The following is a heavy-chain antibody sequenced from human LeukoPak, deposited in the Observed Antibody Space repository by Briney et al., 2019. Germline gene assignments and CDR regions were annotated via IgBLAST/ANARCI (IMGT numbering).Heavy chain of an antibody. Sequence: GGSLRLSCAASGSTFSSSAMNWVRQAPGKGLEWVSASGTDGDTYYAASVKGRFTISRDNSKNTLYLQMTSLRAEDTAVYYCAKKTPGTHPFDCWGQGTLVTVSP. CDR3: AKKTPGTHPFDC. CDR1: GSTFSSSA. J-gene: IGHJ4*02. V-gene: IGHV3-23*01. D-gene: IGHD6-13*01. CDR2: SGTDGDT.